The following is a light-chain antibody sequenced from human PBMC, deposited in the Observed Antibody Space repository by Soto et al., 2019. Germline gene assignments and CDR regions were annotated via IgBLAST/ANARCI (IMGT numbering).Light chain of an antibody. Sequence: EIVMTQSPATLSMSPGERATLSCRASQSVSSNLAWYQQRPGQAPRLLIYGASTRATGIPSRFSGSGSGTEFTLTISSLQSEDFAVYDCQQYNNWPRTFGRGTKVEIK. J-gene: IGKJ1*01. CDR1: QSVSSN. V-gene: IGKV3-15*01. CDR2: GAS. CDR3: QQYNNWPRT.